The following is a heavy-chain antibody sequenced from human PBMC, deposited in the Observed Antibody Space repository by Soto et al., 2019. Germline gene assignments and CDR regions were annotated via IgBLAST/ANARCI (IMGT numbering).Heavy chain of an antibody. V-gene: IGHV4-59*01. Sequence: SETLSLTCTVSGGSISSYYWSWIRQPPGKRLKWIGYIYYSGSTNYSPSLKSRVNISVDTSKNQFSLKLSSVTAADTAVYYCARDNESSGWYYYGMDVWGQGTTVTVSS. J-gene: IGHJ6*02. CDR3: ARDNESSGWYYYGMDV. CDR1: GGSISSYY. CDR2: IYYSGST. D-gene: IGHD6-19*01.